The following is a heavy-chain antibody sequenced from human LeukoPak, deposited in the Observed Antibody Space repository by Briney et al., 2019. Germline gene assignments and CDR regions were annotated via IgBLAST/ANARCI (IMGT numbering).Heavy chain of an antibody. CDR2: IYYSGST. CDR1: GGSFSGYY. V-gene: IGHV4-59*01. D-gene: IGHD3-16*01. Sequence: SETLSLTCAVYGGSFSGYYWSWIRQPPGKGLEWIGYIYYSGSTNYNPSLKSRVAISVDTSKNQFSLKLSSVTAADTAVYYCARETSQKGAHYMDVWGKGTTVTISS. CDR3: ARETSQKGAHYMDV. J-gene: IGHJ6*03.